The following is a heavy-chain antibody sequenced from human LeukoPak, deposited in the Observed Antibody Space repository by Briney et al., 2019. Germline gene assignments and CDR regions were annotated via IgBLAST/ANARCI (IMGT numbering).Heavy chain of an antibody. J-gene: IGHJ4*02. D-gene: IGHD1-26*01. CDR2: INQDV. V-gene: IGHV3-7*01. Sequence: GGSLRLSCAASGFTFSSYAMSWVRQAPGKGLEWVANINQDVVDSVKGRFTISRDNAKNSLYLQVNSLRAEDTAVYYCARGTLLPGIDYWGQGTLVTVSS. CDR1: GFTFSSYA. CDR3: ARGTLLPGIDY.